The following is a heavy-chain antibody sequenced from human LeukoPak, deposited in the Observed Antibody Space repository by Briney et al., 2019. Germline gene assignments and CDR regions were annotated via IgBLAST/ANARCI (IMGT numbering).Heavy chain of an antibody. J-gene: IGHJ4*02. D-gene: IGHD2-21*02. CDR1: GFTVSSNY. CDR3: ARDLDPQVVTANIGGY. V-gene: IGHV3-66*01. CDR2: IYSDGTI. Sequence: GESLRLSCAASGFTVSSNYMSWVRQVPGKGLEWVSVIYSDGTISYADSVKGRFIISRDNSENTLYLQMNSLRVEDTAVYYCARDLDPQVVTANIGGYWGQGTLVTVSS.